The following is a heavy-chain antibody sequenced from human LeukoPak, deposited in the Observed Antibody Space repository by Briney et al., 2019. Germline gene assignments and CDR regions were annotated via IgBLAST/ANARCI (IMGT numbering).Heavy chain of an antibody. J-gene: IGHJ4*02. V-gene: IGHV4-59*12. D-gene: IGHD6-13*01. CDR3: ARSGQQQLIGHFDY. Sequence: SETLSLTCTVSGGSISSYYWSWIRQPPGKGLEWIGYISYSGGTYYNPSLKSRVTISVDTSKNQFSLKLSSVTAADTAVYYCARSGQQQLIGHFDYWGQGTLVTVSS. CDR1: GGSISSYY. CDR2: ISYSGGT.